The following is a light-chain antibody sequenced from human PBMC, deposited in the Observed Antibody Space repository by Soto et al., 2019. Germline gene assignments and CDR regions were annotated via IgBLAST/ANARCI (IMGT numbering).Light chain of an antibody. V-gene: IGLV2-23*02. CDR3: CSYASSSTFSYV. J-gene: IGLJ1*01. CDR1: GSDVGSYNL. CDR2: EVS. Sequence: QSALTQPASAYGSPGQSITISCTGTGSDVGSYNLVSWYQQHPGNAPKLMIYEVSTRPSGVSNHFSGSKAGNTASLTISGLEAEDEADYYCCSYASSSTFSYVFGTGTKVTVL.